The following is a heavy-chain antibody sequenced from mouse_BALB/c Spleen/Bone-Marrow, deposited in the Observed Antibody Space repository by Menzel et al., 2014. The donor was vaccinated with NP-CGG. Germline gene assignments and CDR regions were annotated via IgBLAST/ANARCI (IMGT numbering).Heavy chain of an antibody. CDR1: GYTFTDYY. CDR2: TYPGSGNT. J-gene: IGHJ2*01. D-gene: IGHD2-1*01. V-gene: IGHV1-84*02. CDR3: ARGVYYGNYFDY. Sequence: QVQLKQSGPELVKPGASVKISCKASGYTFTDYYINWVKQKPGQGLEWIGWTYPGSGNTKYNEKFKGKATLTVDTSSSTAYMQLSSLTSEDTAVYFCARGVYYGNYFDYWGQGTTLTVSS.